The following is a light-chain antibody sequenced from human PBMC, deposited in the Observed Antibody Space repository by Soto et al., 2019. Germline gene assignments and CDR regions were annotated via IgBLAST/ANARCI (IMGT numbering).Light chain of an antibody. CDR3: QQSDRYPYT. CDR1: QSITNY. CDR2: AAA. V-gene: IGKV1-39*01. J-gene: IGKJ2*01. Sequence: DIQMTQSPSSLSVFVGDRVTITCRASQSITNYLNWYQQKPGKAPKHLVYAAASLQSGVPSRFNGTGSETDFTLTISSLQPEDFASYYCQQSDRYPYTFGQGTKLEIK.